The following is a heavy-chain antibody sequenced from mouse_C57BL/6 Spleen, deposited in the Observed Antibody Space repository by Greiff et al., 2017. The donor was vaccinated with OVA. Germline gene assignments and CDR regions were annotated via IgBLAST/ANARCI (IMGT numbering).Heavy chain of an antibody. Sequence: QVHVKQSGAELVKPGASVKISCKASGYAFSSYWMNWVKQRPGKGLEWIGQIYPGDGDTNYNGKFKGKATLTADKSSSTAYMQLSSLTSEDSAVYICARARLRDYAMDYWGEEDSVTVSS. CDR2: IYPGDGDT. CDR3: ARARLRDYAMDY. J-gene: IGHJ4*01. V-gene: IGHV1-80*01. CDR1: GYAFSSYW.